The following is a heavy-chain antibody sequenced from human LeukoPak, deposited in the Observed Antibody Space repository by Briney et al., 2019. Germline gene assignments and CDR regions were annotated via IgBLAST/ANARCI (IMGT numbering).Heavy chain of an antibody. Sequence: ASVKVSCKASGYTFTSYGISWVRQAPGQGLEWIGWISAYNGNTNYAQKLQGRVTMTTDTSTSTAYMELRSLRSDDTAVYYCARDRYYDSSGYIGYWGQGTLVTVSS. D-gene: IGHD3-22*01. V-gene: IGHV1-18*01. CDR1: GYTFTSYG. CDR2: ISAYNGNT. CDR3: ARDRYYDSSGYIGY. J-gene: IGHJ4*02.